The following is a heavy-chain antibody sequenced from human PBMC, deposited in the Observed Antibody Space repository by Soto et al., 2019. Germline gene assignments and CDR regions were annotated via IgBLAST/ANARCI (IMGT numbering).Heavy chain of an antibody. CDR2: ISSSSSTI. CDR1: GFSFSSYS. V-gene: IGHV3-48*01. J-gene: IGHJ5*02. Sequence: ESGGGLVQPGGCLRLSCAASGFSFSSYSMNWVRQAPGKGLEWVSYISSSSSTIYYADSVKGRFTISRDNAKNSLYLQMNSLRAEDTAVYYCARDWEGGAVAIWHNWFDPSGQGTLVTVSS. D-gene: IGHD6-19*01. CDR3: ARDWEGGAVAIWHNWFDP.